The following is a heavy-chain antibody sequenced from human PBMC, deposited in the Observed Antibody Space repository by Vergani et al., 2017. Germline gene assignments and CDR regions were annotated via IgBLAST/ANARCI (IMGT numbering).Heavy chain of an antibody. CDR2: MNPNSGNT. Sequence: QVQLVQSGAEVKKPGASVKVSCKASGYTFTSYDINWVRQATGQGLGWMGWMNPNSGNTGYAQKFQGRVTMTRNTSISTAYMELSSLRSEDTAVYYCARASRRYCSGGSCLWYFDLWGRGTLVTVSS. J-gene: IGHJ2*01. D-gene: IGHD2-15*01. CDR1: GYTFTSYD. CDR3: ARASRRYCSGGSCLWYFDL. V-gene: IGHV1-8*01.